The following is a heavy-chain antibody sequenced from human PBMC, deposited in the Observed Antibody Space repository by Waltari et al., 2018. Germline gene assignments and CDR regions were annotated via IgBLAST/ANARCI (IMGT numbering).Heavy chain of an antibody. CDR3: AREDTNSNGMDV. CDR1: GFTFSSYA. Sequence: EVQLLESGGGLVQPGGSLRLSCAASGFTFSSYAMSWVRQAPGKGVEWVSVIDSGGSTYYADSVKGRFTISRDDAKNSLFLLMNSLRVEDTAVYYCAREDTNSNGMDVWGQGTTVTVSS. CDR2: IDSGGST. D-gene: IGHD2-8*01. V-gene: IGHV3-23*03. J-gene: IGHJ6*02.